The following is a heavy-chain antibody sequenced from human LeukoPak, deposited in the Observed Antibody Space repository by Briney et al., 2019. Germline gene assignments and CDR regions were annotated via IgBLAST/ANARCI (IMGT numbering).Heavy chain of an antibody. J-gene: IGHJ5*02. V-gene: IGHV4-4*02. Sequence: SGTLSLTCAVSGGSISSSNWWSWVRQPPGKGLEWIGEIYHSGSTNYNPSLKSRVTISVDKSKNQFSLKLSSVTAADTAVYYCARGNEYSSGWYFWFDPWGQGTLVTVSS. CDR2: IYHSGST. CDR1: GGSISSSNW. D-gene: IGHD6-19*01. CDR3: ARGNEYSSGWYFWFDP.